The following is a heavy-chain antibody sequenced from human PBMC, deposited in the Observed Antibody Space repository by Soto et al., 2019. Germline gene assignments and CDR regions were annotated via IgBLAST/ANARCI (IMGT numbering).Heavy chain of an antibody. J-gene: IGHJ3*02. CDR1: GYTFTRYD. D-gene: IGHD4-17*01. CDR2: MNPNSGNT. Sequence: ASVKVSCKASGYTFTRYDINWVRQATGQGLEWMGWMNPNSGNTGYAQKFQGRVTMTRNTSISTAYMELSSLRSEDTAVYYCARARAPTADAFDIWGQGTMVTVSS. V-gene: IGHV1-8*01. CDR3: ARARAPTADAFDI.